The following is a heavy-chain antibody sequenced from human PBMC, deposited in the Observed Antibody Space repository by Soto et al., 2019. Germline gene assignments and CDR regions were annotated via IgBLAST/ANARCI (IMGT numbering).Heavy chain of an antibody. CDR3: ARDSRTPSGGMDV. Sequence: LSLTCTVSGGSINSGDYHWTWIRQFPGKGLEWIGGIYYSASTYYNPALVSRITISLDTSKNQFSLKLTSVTAADTAVYYCARDSRTPSGGMDVWGQGTTVTV. J-gene: IGHJ6*02. CDR2: IYYSAST. V-gene: IGHV4-30-4*01. CDR1: GGSINSGDYH.